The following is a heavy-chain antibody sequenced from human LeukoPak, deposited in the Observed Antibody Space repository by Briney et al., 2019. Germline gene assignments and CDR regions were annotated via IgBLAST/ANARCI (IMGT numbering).Heavy chain of an antibody. Sequence: AVTVSCMSSGGTFLSHTFSGVRQAPGQGLEWMGQITPVINTANYAQTFQGRVSIYADKSTTTVYMDLSGLRPDDTAVYYCARVNLRGSNYNWFDPWGQGTLVTVAS. CDR1: GGTFLSHT. CDR2: ITPVINTA. CDR3: ARVNLRGSNYNWFDP. D-gene: IGHD1-26*01. J-gene: IGHJ5*02. V-gene: IGHV1-69*08.